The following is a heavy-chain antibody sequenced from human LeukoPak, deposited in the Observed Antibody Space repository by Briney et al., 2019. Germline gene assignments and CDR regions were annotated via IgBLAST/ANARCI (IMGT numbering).Heavy chain of an antibody. D-gene: IGHD2-15*01. CDR3: AKLTGGSCYSACDY. CDR1: RFTFSSYA. Sequence: PGGSLRLSCAASRFTFSSYAMSWVRQAPGKGLEWVSGICGSGAGTYYADSVKGRFTISRDNSKNTLYLQMHGLRAEDTAVYYCAKLTGGSCYSACDYWGQGTLVTVSS. J-gene: IGHJ4*02. CDR2: ICGSGAGT. V-gene: IGHV3-23*01.